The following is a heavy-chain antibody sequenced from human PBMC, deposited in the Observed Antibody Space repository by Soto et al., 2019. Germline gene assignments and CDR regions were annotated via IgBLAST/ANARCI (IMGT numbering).Heavy chain of an antibody. D-gene: IGHD3-22*01. CDR1: GFTFDDYA. Sequence: EVQLVESGGGLVQPGRSLRLSCAASGFTFDDYAMHWVRQAPGKGLEWVSGISWNSGSIGYADSVKGRFTISRDNAKNSLYLQMNSLRAEDTAVYYCARGGGGDYYDSSGYLDYWGQGTLVTVSS. J-gene: IGHJ4*02. CDR2: ISWNSGSI. CDR3: ARGGGGDYYDSSGYLDY. V-gene: IGHV3-9*01.